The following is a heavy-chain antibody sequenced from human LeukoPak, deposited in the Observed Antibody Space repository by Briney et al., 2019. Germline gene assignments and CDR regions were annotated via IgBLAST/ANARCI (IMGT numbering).Heavy chain of an antibody. D-gene: IGHD1-7*01. CDR2: IIPIFGTA. J-gene: IGHJ4*02. V-gene: IGHV1-69*05. CDR1: GGTFSSYA. CDR3: ARAPRYNWNYGYYFDY. Sequence: ASVKVSCKASGGTFSSYAISWVRQAPGQGLEWVGGIIPIFGTANYAQKFQGRVTITTDESTSTAYMELSSLRSEDTAVYYCARAPRYNWNYGYYFDYWGQGTLVTVSS.